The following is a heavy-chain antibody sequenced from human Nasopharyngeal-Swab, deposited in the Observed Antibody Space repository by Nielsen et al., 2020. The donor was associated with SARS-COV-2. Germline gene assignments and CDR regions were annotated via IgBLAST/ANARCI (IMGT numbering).Heavy chain of an antibody. CDR2: IIPIFGTA. J-gene: IGHJ6*02. CDR1: GGTFSSYA. V-gene: IGHV1-69*13. CDR3: ARKRRGYYYYGMDV. Sequence: SVKAPCRASGGTFSSYAISWARQAPGQGLEWMGGIIPIFGTANYAQKFQGRLTITADESTSTAYMELSSLRSEDTAVYYCARKRRGYYYYGMDVWGQGTTVTVSS. D-gene: IGHD3-10*01.